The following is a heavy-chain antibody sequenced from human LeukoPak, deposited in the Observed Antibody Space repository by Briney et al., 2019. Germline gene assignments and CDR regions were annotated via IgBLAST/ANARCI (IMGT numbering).Heavy chain of an antibody. CDR1: GFTFSSYS. CDR2: ISSSSSYI. J-gene: IGHJ4*02. D-gene: IGHD2-21*01. CDR3: ARDDRVIASDY. V-gene: IGHV3-21*01. Sequence: GGSLRLSCAASGFTFSSYSMNWARQAPGKGLEWVSSISSSSSYIYYADSVKGRFTISRDNAKNSLCLQMNSLRAEDTAVYYCARDDRVIASDYWGQGTLVTVSS.